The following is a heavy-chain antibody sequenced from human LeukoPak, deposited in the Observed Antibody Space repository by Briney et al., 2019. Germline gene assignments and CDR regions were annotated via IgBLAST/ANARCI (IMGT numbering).Heavy chain of an antibody. CDR1: GFSVSSNY. D-gene: IGHD5-24*01. CDR2: YSGGST. Sequence: GGSLRLSCAPSGFSVSSNYMTWVRQAPGKGLEWLSVYSGGSTYYADSVKGRFTISRDNSKNTLYLQMSSLRAYDTAVYFCARGGDGYNFRFSAFDIWGQGTMVTVSS. CDR3: ARGGDGYNFRFSAFDI. J-gene: IGHJ3*02. V-gene: IGHV3-53*01.